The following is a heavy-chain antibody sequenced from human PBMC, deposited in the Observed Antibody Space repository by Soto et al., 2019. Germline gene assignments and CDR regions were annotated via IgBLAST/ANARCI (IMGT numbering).Heavy chain of an antibody. Sequence: KPSETLSLTCTVSGASISVFYWSWIRKSAGKGLEWIGRIYATGTTDYNPSLKSRVMMSVDTSKKQFSLKLRSVTAADTAVYYCVRAGTKTLRAWFDPWGQGISVTVSS. CDR1: GASISVFY. V-gene: IGHV4-4*07. CDR2: IYATGTT. CDR3: VRAGTKTLRAWFDP. D-gene: IGHD1-1*01. J-gene: IGHJ5*02.